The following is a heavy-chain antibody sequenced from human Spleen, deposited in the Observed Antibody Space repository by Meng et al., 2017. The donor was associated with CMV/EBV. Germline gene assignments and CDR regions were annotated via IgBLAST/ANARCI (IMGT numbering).Heavy chain of an antibody. Sequence: GESLKISCAASGFTFSSYAMHWVRQAPGKGLEWVAVISYDGSNKYYADSVKGRFTISRDNSKNTLYLQMNSLRAEDTAVYYCAKLLTTVTQPPYGMDVWGQGTTVTVFS. CDR1: GFTFSSYA. V-gene: IGHV3-30*04. J-gene: IGHJ6*02. CDR3: AKLLTTVTQPPYGMDV. D-gene: IGHD4-17*01. CDR2: ISYDGSNK.